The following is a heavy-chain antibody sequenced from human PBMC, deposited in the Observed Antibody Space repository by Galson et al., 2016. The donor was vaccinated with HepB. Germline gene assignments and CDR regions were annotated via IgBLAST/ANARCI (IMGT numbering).Heavy chain of an antibody. V-gene: IGHV3-43*01. CDR3: ARLVPYDTSGSYY. J-gene: IGHJ4*02. D-gene: IGHD3-22*01. CDR2: NSWDGVTT. CDR1: GFTFDDYT. Sequence: SLRLSCAASGFTFDDYTMHWVRQAPGKGLEWVSLNSWDGVTTYYADSLRGRFTISRDNSKNTLYLQMNSLRAEDTAMYYCARLVPYDTSGSYYWGQGTLVTVSS.